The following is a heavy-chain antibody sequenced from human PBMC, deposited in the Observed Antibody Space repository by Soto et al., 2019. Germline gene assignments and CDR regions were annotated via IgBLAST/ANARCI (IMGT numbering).Heavy chain of an antibody. CDR1: GDSVSGNRAA. Sequence: SQTLSLTCAISGDSVSGNRAAWNWIRQSPSRGLEWLGRTYYRSKWYNDYAASVKSRITINPDTSKNQFSLEFNSMTPEDTAVDHCARGNALDVWGQGTVVTVSS. J-gene: IGHJ3*01. CDR3: ARGNALDV. CDR2: TYYRSKWYN. V-gene: IGHV6-1*01. D-gene: IGHD3-10*01.